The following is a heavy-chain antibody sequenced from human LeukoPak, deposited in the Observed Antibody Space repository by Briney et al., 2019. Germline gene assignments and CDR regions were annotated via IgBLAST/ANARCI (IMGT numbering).Heavy chain of an antibody. Sequence: GGSLRLSCAASGFTFNNYAMSWVRQAPGKGLEWVSIISGGAGSTYYADSLRGRFTISRDNSKNTLYLQMNSLRAEDTAMYYCARGMGASTYYFDYWGQGTLVTVSS. V-gene: IGHV3-23*01. CDR1: GFTFNNYA. CDR3: ARGMGASTYYFDY. J-gene: IGHJ4*02. CDR2: ISGGAGST. D-gene: IGHD3-16*01.